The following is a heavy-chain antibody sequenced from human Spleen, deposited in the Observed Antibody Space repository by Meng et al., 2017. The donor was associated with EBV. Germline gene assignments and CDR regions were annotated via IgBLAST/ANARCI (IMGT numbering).Heavy chain of an antibody. CDR3: ARPFPSWQSPRLDPFGA. CDR2: VHYTGST. J-gene: IGHJ5*02. Sequence: LHLRKSGPGQAKPSETLSLPCTVSGASISRFYYWGWLRQPPGRGPEWIGSVHYTGSTYYSPSLKSRVTVSVDTSKNQFSLRLTSVTAADTAVYYCARPFPSWQSPRLDPFGAWGQGTLVTVSS. CDR1: GASISRFYY. V-gene: IGHV4-39*01. D-gene: IGHD6-19*01.